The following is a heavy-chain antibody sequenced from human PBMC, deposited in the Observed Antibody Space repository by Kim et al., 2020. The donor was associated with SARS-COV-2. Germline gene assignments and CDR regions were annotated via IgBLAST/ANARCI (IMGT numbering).Heavy chain of an antibody. CDR2: ST. CDR3: ARGASHYFDY. J-gene: IGHJ4*02. V-gene: IGHV4-34*01. Sequence: STNYKPSLKSRVTISVGTSKNRFSLKLGSVTAADTAVYYCARGASHYFDYWGQGTLVTVSS.